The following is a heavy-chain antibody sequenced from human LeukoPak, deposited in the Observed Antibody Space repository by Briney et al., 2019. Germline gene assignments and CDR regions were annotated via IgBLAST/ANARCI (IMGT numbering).Heavy chain of an antibody. J-gene: IGHJ4*02. D-gene: IGHD6-13*01. CDR2: VYHTGST. CDR3: ASPLASSSWYVFDY. Sequence: PSETLSLTCAVYGGSFSGYYWSCIRQPPGKGLEWIGEVYHTGSTNYNPSLKSRVTISVDTSKNQFSLKLSSVTPADTAVYYCASPLASSSWYVFDYWGQGTLVTVSS. CDR1: GGSFSGYY. V-gene: IGHV4-34*01.